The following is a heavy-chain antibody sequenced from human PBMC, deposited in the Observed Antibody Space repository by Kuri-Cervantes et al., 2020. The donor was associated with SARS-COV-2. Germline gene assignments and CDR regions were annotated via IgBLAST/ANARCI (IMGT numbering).Heavy chain of an antibody. CDR3: ARGQWGLPFDY. CDR1: GGSISSSSYY. CDR2: IYTSGST. J-gene: IGHJ4*02. D-gene: IGHD1-26*01. V-gene: IGHV4-61*09. Sequence: SETLSLTCTVSGGSISSSSYYWSWIRQPAGKGLEWIGYIYTSGSTNYNPSLKSRVTISVDTPKNQFSLKLSSVTAADTAVYYCARGQWGLPFDYWGQGTLVTVSS.